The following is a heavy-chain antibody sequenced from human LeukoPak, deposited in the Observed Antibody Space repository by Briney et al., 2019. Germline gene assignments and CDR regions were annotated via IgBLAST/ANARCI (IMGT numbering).Heavy chain of an antibody. CDR3: ARRSGNFQADYNFDY. V-gene: IGHV5-51*01. J-gene: IGHJ4*02. CDR1: GYIFTNYW. D-gene: IGHD1-26*01. CDR2: IYPGDSDT. Sequence: GGSLKISCKGSGYIFTNYWIAWVRQMPGKGLEWMGIIYPGDSDTRYSQSYQGQVTISADKSISTAYLHWISLKASDTAMYYCARRSGNFQADYNFDYWGQGTLVTVSS.